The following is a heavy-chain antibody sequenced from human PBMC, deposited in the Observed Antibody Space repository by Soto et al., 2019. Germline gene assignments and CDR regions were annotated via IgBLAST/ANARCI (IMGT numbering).Heavy chain of an antibody. V-gene: IGHV4-34*01. CDR2: INDSGNI. CDR3: ARGLIVWFGGLSRRGGPFYYMAV. J-gene: IGHJ6*03. Sequence: SWSLSLTCAYGGRSVSGYQWTWISQTPGKGLEWIGEINDSGNINYNPSLKSRVTISLDTPKKQISLKLSSVTAADSAVYYCARGLIVWFGGLSRRGGPFYYMAVWGNGTTVTVSS. D-gene: IGHD3-10*01. CDR1: GRSVSGYQ.